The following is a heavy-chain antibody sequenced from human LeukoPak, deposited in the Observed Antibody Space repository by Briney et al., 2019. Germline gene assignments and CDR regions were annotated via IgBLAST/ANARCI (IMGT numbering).Heavy chain of an antibody. CDR2: IKQDGSET. CDR3: ARDQGVLRFLEWLSGPGTTDY. D-gene: IGHD3-3*01. J-gene: IGHJ4*02. CDR1: GFTVSSND. Sequence: GGSLRLSCAASGFTVSSNDMSWVRQAPGKGLEWVANIKQDGSETHYVDSVKGRFTISRDNAKNSLYLQMSSLRAEDTAVYYCARDQGVLRFLEWLSGPGTTDYWGQGTLVTVSS. V-gene: IGHV3-7*03.